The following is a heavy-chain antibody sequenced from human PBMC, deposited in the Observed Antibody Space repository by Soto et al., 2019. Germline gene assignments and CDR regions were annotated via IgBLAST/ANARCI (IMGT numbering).Heavy chain of an antibody. D-gene: IGHD3-9*01. CDR2: FSGSGGST. CDR3: AKDADFDWLLYYFDY. Sequence: GGSLRLSCSASGFTFSSYAMSWVRQAPGKGLEWVSAFSGSGGSTYYADSVKGRFTISRDNPKNTLYLQMNSLRAEETAVYYCAKDADFDWLLYYFDYWGQRTLVTVSS. J-gene: IGHJ4*02. V-gene: IGHV3-23*01. CDR1: GFTFSSYA.